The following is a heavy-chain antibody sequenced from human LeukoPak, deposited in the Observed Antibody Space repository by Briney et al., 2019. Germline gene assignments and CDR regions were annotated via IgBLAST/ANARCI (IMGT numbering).Heavy chain of an antibody. CDR2: ISGSGCST. V-gene: IGHV3-23*01. CDR1: GFTFSSYA. Sequence: GGSLRLSRALPGFTFSSYAMSWVRQALGKGLEWVSAISGSGCSTYYADSVKGRFTISRDNSKNTLYLQMNSLRAEDTAVYYCANCGGVPAAYPGSWGQGTLVTVSS. D-gene: IGHD2-2*01. CDR3: ANCGGVPAAYPGS. J-gene: IGHJ5*02.